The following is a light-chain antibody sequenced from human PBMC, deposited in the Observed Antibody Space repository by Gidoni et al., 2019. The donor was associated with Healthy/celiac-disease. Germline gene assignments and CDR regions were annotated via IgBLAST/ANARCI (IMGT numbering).Light chain of an antibody. CDR2: AAS. CDR1: QSISSY. V-gene: IGKV1-39*01. CDR3: QQSYNTPPVT. J-gene: IGKJ4*01. Sequence: DIQMPQSPSSLSASVGDRVTITCRASQSISSYLHRYQQKPGKAPKLLIYAASSLQSRVPSRFSGSGSGTDFTLTISSLQQEDFAAYYCQQSYNTPPVTFGGGTKVEIK.